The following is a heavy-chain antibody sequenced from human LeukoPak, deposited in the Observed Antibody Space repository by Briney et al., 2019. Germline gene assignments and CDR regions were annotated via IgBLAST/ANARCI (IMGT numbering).Heavy chain of an antibody. CDR2: ISSSGSAI. Sequence: PGGSLGLSCAASGFTFSSYEMNWVRQAAGKGLEWVSYISSSGSAIYDADSVKGRFTISRDNAKNLLFLQMNSLRAEDTAVYYCARDDYSSSWTFDYWGQGTLVTVSS. J-gene: IGHJ4*02. CDR1: GFTFSSYE. CDR3: ARDDYSSSWTFDY. D-gene: IGHD6-13*01. V-gene: IGHV3-48*03.